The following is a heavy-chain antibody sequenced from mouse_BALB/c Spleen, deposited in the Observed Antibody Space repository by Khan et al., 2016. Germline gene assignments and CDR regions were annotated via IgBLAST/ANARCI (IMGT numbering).Heavy chain of an antibody. CDR2: INTNTGEP. D-gene: IGHD1-1*01. CDR1: GYTFTNYG. Sequence: QIQLVQSGPELKKPGETVKISCKASGYTFTNYGMNWVKQAPGKGLKWMGWINTNTGEPTYAEEFKGRFAFSLETSASTAYLQINNLKNEDTATYVCARRGYGSSYWGQGTTLTVSS. CDR3: ARRGYGSSY. J-gene: IGHJ2*01. V-gene: IGHV9-3*02.